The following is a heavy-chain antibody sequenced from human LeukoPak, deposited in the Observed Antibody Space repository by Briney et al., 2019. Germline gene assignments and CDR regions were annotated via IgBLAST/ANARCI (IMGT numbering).Heavy chain of an antibody. D-gene: IGHD2-15*01. J-gene: IGHJ5*02. Sequence: SETLSLTCTVSGGSISSYYWSWIRQPPGKGLEWIGYIYYSGSTYYNPSLKSRVTISVDTSKNQFSLKLSSVTAADTAVYYCARESNYCSGGSCYRHNWFDPWGQGTLVTVSS. CDR2: IYYSGST. CDR3: ARESNYCSGGSCYRHNWFDP. CDR1: GGSISSYY. V-gene: IGHV4-59*12.